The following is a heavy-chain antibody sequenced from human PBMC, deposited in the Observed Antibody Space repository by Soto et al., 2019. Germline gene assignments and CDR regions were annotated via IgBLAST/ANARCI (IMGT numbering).Heavy chain of an antibody. D-gene: IGHD3-16*01. CDR1: GDSISSGAYY. Sequence: QVQLQESGPGLVKPSQTLSLTCTVSGDSISSGAYYWSWIRQHPGKGLEWIGYISYGGSTSYNPSLKSRASTSVDTSKDQFSLKLISLTAADTAVYYCARDLGWGDAFGFWGQGKMVTVSS. CDR3: ARDLGWGDAFGF. J-gene: IGHJ3*01. CDR2: ISYGGST. V-gene: IGHV4-31*03.